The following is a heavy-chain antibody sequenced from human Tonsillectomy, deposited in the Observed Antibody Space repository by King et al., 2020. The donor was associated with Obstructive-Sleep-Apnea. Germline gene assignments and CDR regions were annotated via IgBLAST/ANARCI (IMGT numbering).Heavy chain of an antibody. CDR3: AILSGSSGYSYGMDV. Sequence: VQLVESGGGLVKPGGSLSLSCAASGFTFSHFAINWVRQAPGKGLEWVSSISSSGSYIHYADSVKGRFTISRDNAKNTLYLQMNTVRAEDTAVYYCAILSGSSGYSYGMDVWGQGTTVTVSS. V-gene: IGHV3-21*01. D-gene: IGHD5-12*01. CDR1: GFTFSHFA. J-gene: IGHJ6*02. CDR2: ISSSGSYI.